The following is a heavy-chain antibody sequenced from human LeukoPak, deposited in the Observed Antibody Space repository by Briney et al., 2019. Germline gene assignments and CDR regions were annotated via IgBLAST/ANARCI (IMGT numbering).Heavy chain of an antibody. CDR2: IWYDGSNK. V-gene: IGHV3-33*01. CDR1: GFTFSSYG. CDR3: ARGGSGWSRTTYYFDS. Sequence: PGRSLRLSCAASGFTFSSYGMHWVRQAPGKGLEWVAVIWYDGSNKYYADSVKGRFTISRDNSKNTLYLQMNSLRAEDTAVYYCARGGSGWSRTTYYFDSWGQGTLVTVSS. J-gene: IGHJ4*02. D-gene: IGHD6-19*01.